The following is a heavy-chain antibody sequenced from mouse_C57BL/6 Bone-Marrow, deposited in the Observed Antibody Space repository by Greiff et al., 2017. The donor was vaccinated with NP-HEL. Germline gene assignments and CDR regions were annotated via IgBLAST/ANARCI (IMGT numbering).Heavy chain of an antibody. V-gene: IGHV5-12*01. CDR1: GFTFSDYY. Sequence: EVQLVESGGGLVQPGGSLKLSCAASGFTFSDYYMYWVRQTPEKRLEWVAYISNGGCSTYYPDTVKGRFTISRDNAKNTLYLQMSRLKSDDTAMYYCARHQDGSSPAWFAYWGQGTLVTVSA. D-gene: IGHD1-1*01. J-gene: IGHJ3*01. CDR2: ISNGGCST. CDR3: ARHQDGSSPAWFAY.